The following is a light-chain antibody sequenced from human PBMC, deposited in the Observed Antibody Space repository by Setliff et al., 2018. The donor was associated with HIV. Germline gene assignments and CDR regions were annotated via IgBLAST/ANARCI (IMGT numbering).Light chain of an antibody. CDR3: QSYDSSLSGYG. V-gene: IGLV1-40*01. CDR1: SSNIGAGYD. Sequence: QSVLTQPPSVSGAPGQRVIISCTGSSSNIGAGYDVHWYQQLPGTAPKLLIYANTNRPSGVPDRFSGSKSDTSASLAITGLQAEDETDYYCQSYDSSLSGYGFGTGTKV. CDR2: ANT. J-gene: IGLJ1*01.